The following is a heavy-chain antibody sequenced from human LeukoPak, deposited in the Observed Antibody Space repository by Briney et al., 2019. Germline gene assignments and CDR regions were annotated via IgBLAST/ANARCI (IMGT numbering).Heavy chain of an antibody. Sequence: GGSLRLSCAASGFSVCSKYMNWVRQAPGKGLDWVSVIYSGGNTYYADSVKGRFTISRDNSKNTLYLQMNSLSAEDTAIYYCASTPMGTYYFDYWGQGALVTVSS. J-gene: IGHJ4*02. V-gene: IGHV3-53*01. CDR2: IYSGGNT. D-gene: IGHD7-27*01. CDR3: ASTPMGTYYFDY. CDR1: GFSVCSKY.